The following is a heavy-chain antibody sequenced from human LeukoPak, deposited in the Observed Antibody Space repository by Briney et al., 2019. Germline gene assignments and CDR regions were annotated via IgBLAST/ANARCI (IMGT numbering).Heavy chain of an antibody. D-gene: IGHD2-2*01. CDR3: ASDVVVPAAIGYYYYGMDV. V-gene: IGHV1-18*01. CDR1: GYTFTSYG. Sequence: GASVKVSCKASGYTFTSYGISWVRQAPGQGLEWMGWISAYNGKTNYAQKLQGRVTMTTDKSTSTAYMELSSLRSEDTAVYYCASDVVVPAAIGYYYYGMDVWGQGTTVTVSS. CDR2: ISAYNGKT. J-gene: IGHJ6*02.